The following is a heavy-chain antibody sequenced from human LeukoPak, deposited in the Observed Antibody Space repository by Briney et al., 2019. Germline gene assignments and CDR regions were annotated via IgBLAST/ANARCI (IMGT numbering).Heavy chain of an antibody. J-gene: IGHJ5*02. CDR3: ASFEVGA. CDR1: GYTFTSYF. CDR2: INPNSGGT. Sequence: ASVKVSCKASGYTFTSYFMHWVRQAPGQGLEWMGWINPNSGGTNYAQKFQGRVTMTRDTSITTVYMELSRLRSDETAVFYCASFEVGAWGQGTLVTVSS. D-gene: IGHD3-10*01. V-gene: IGHV1-2*02.